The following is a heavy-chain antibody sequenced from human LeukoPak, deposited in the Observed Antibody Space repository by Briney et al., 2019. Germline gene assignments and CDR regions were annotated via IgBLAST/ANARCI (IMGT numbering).Heavy chain of an antibody. CDR2: IYYSGST. Sequence: PSETLSLTCTVPGGSINDYYWSWNRQPPGKGLEWIGYIYYSGSTNYNPSLKSRVTISVDTSKNQFSLKLSSVTAADTAVYYCARDADPSGYGRYFQHWGQGTLVTVSS. CDR1: GGSINDYY. D-gene: IGHD5-12*01. J-gene: IGHJ1*01. CDR3: ARDADPSGYGRYFQH. V-gene: IGHV4-59*01.